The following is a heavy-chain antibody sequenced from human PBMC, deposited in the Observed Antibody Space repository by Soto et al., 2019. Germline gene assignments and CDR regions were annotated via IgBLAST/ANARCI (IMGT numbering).Heavy chain of an antibody. CDR3: ARGFDGALDY. CDR1: GYTFTSYF. CDR2: SNPSDNSA. Sequence: ASVKVSCKASGYTFTSYFVHWVRQAPGQGLEWMGVSNPSDNSASYAQKFQGRDIMTRDTSTSTFYMELSSLRSEDTAMYYCARGFDGALDYWGQGTLVTVSS. J-gene: IGHJ4*02. V-gene: IGHV1-46*01. D-gene: IGHD1-26*01.